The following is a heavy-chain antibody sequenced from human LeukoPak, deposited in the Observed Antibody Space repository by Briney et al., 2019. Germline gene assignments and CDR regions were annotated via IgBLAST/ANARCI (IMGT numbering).Heavy chain of an antibody. Sequence: ASVKDSCKASGYTLTYNNISWVRQAPGQGLEWMGWINTKNGDTNYAQKLQGRVTMTTDTSTSTAYMELRSLRSDDTAVYYCARDELGAFDIWGQGTMVTVFS. CDR3: ARDELGAFDI. D-gene: IGHD3-10*01. V-gene: IGHV1-18*01. J-gene: IGHJ3*02. CDR2: INTKNGDT. CDR1: GYTLTYNN.